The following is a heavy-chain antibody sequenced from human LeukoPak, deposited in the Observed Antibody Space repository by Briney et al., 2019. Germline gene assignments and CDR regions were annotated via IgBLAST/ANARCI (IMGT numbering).Heavy chain of an antibody. D-gene: IGHD3-3*01. CDR2: IYTSGST. CDR3: ARDGSGYYRYYYMDV. CDR1: GGSISSYY. V-gene: IGHV4-4*07. J-gene: IGHJ6*03. Sequence: SEALSLTCTVSGGSISSYYWSWIRQPAGKGLEWIGRIYTSGSTSYNPSLKSRVTMSVDTSKNQFSLKLSSVTAADTAVYYCARDGSGYYRYYYMDVWGKGTTVTVSS.